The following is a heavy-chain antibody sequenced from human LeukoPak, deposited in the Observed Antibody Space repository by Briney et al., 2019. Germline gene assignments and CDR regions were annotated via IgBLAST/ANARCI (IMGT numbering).Heavy chain of an antibody. V-gene: IGHV5-10-1*01. Sequence: GESLRISCKGSEYSFTSYWISWVCQMPGKGLEWMGRIDPSDSYTNYSPSFQGHVTISVDKSISTAFLQWSSLKASDTAMYYCARHLRGSGSYFDYWGQGTLATVSS. CDR2: IDPSDSYT. J-gene: IGHJ4*02. CDR3: ARHLRGSGSYFDY. CDR1: EYSFTSYW. D-gene: IGHD3-10*01.